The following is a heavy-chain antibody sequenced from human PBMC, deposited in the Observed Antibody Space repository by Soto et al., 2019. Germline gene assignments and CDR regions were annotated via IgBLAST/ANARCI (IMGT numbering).Heavy chain of an antibody. J-gene: IGHJ4*02. V-gene: IGHV1-24*01. D-gene: IGHD4-17*01. CDR2: LDLEEGER. CDR3: AAGVTTFDY. Sequence: ASVKFSCKVSENTLTGLPMHWVRQAPGKGLEWMGSLDLEEGERIVAQRFQGRVTMSEDTSTDTAYMELSSLKSDDTAVYFCAAGVTTFDYWRQGTLVTVSS. CDR1: ENTLTGLP.